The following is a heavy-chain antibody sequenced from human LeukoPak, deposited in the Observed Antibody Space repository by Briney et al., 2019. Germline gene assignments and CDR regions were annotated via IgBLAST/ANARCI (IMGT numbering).Heavy chain of an antibody. Sequence: GGSLRLSCAASGFTFSSYSMNWVRQAPGKGLEWVSSISSSSSYIYYADSVKGRFTISRDNAKNSLHLQMNSLRAEDTAVYYCAKPGYSYASDYWGQGTLVTVSS. CDR1: GFTFSSYS. CDR2: ISSSSSYI. V-gene: IGHV3-21*04. J-gene: IGHJ4*02. D-gene: IGHD5-18*01. CDR3: AKPGYSYASDY.